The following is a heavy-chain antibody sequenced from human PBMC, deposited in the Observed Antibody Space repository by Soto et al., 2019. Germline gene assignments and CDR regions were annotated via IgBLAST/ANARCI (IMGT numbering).Heavy chain of an antibody. J-gene: IGHJ4*02. CDR1: GFTFRTYA. Sequence: GGSLRLSCAASGFTFRTYAMSWVRQAPGKGLEWVSVISDTGGTKNYADSVKGRFTISRDNVKNMLYLQMSSLRAEDTALYYCAKLGTPAVAAAEFDFWGQGTQVTVSS. CDR2: ISDTGGTK. V-gene: IGHV3-23*01. CDR3: AKLGTPAVAAAEFDF. D-gene: IGHD6-19*01.